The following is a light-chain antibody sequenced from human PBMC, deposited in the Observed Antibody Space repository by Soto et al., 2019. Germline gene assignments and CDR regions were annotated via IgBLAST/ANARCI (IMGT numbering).Light chain of an antibody. CDR1: SSYIGAYNY. V-gene: IGLV2-14*01. CDR2: EVS. J-gene: IGLJ1*01. CDR3: CSRASTITYV. Sequence: QSVLTQPASVSGSPGQSITVSCTGTSSYIGAYNYVSWYQQHPGEAPKLIIYEVSKRPSGVSNRFSGSKSGNTASLTISGLQADDEADYYCCSRASTITYVFGSGTKVTVL.